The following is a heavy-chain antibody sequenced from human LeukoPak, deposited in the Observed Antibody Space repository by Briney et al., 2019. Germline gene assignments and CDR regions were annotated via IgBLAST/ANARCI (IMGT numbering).Heavy chain of an antibody. CDR1: GYTFTSYG. CDR2: ISAYNGNT. J-gene: IGHJ5*02. CDR3: ARDRYYDSSDYYFRWFDP. D-gene: IGHD3-22*01. Sequence: ASVKVSCKASGYTFTSYGISWVRQAPGQGFEWMGWISAYNGNTNYAQKLQGRVTMTTDTSTSTAYMELRSLRSDDTAVYYCARDRYYDSSDYYFRWFDPWGQGTLVTVSS. V-gene: IGHV1-18*01.